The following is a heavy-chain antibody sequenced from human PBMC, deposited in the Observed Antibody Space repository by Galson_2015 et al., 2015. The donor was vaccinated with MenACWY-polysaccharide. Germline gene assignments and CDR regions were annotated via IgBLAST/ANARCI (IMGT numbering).Heavy chain of an antibody. CDR1: GFTFSSYA. CDR2: ISYDETNK. V-gene: IGHV3-30-3*01. CDR3: ARSYCDRTNCYGMDV. D-gene: IGHD2-21*01. Sequence: SLRLSCAASGFTFSSYAMHWVRQAPGKGLVWVAVISYDETNKYYADSVKGRFTISRDNSKKMLYLRMDSLRNEDTALYYCARSYCDRTNCYGMDVWGQGTTVIVS. J-gene: IGHJ6*02.